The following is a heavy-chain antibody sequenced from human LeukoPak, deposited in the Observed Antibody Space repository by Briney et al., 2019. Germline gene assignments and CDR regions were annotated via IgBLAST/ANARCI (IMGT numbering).Heavy chain of an antibody. J-gene: IGHJ3*02. CDR2: ISSSSSHI. CDR3: ARIAAAGTEADAFDI. D-gene: IGHD6-13*01. CDR1: GFTFSGYS. V-gene: IGHV3-21*06. Sequence: GGSLRLSCAASGFTFSGYSMNWVRQAPGKGLEWVSSISSSSSHIYYADSVKGRFTISRDNAKNSLYLQMNSLRAEDTTVYYCARIAAAGTEADAFDIWGQGTMVTVSS.